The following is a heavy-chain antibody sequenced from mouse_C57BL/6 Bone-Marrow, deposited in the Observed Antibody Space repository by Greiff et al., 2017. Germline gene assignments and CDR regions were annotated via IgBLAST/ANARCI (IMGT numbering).Heavy chain of an antibody. Sequence: VHLVESGAELARPGASVKLSCKASGYTFTSYGISWVKQRTGQGLEWIGEIYPRSGNTYYNEKFKGKATLTADKSSSTAYMELRSLTSEDSAVYFCAREGYYGNYAMDYWGQGTSVTVSS. CDR1: GYTFTSYG. CDR3: AREGYYGNYAMDY. J-gene: IGHJ4*01. V-gene: IGHV1-81*01. D-gene: IGHD1-1*01. CDR2: IYPRSGNT.